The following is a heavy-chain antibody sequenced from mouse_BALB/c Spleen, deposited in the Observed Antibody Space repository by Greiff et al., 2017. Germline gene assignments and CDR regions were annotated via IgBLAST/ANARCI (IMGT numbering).Heavy chain of an antibody. V-gene: IGHV5-4*02. D-gene: IGHD1-1*01. Sequence: EVMPVESGGGFVKPGGSPKLPCAASGFTFSDYYMYWVRQTPEKRLEWVATISDGGSYTYFPDSVKGRFTISRDNTKNNLYLKMSSLKSEDTAMYYCARDGHDGSSGGFDYWGQGTTLTVSS. CDR1: GFTFSDYY. CDR2: ISDGGSYT. J-gene: IGHJ2*01. CDR3: ARDGHDGSSGGFDY.